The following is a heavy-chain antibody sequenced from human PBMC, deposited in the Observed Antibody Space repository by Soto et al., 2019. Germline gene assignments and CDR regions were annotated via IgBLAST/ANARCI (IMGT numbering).Heavy chain of an antibody. CDR1: GYSISSGYY. CDR3: ASEGYYDSSGYLRWFDP. J-gene: IGHJ5*02. D-gene: IGHD3-22*01. Sequence: KTSETLSLTCAVSGYSISSGYYWGWIRQPPGKGLEWIGSIYHSGSTYYNPSLKSRVTISVDTSKNQFSLKLSSVTAADTAVYYCASEGYYDSSGYLRWFDPWGQGTLVTLSS. V-gene: IGHV4-38-2*01. CDR2: IYHSGST.